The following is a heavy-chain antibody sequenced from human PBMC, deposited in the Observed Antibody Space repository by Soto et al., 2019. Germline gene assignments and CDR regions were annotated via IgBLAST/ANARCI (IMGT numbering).Heavy chain of an antibody. V-gene: IGHV3-33*01. CDR2: IWYDGSNK. J-gene: IGHJ5*02. CDR1: GFTFSSYG. Sequence: PGGSLRLSCAASGFTFSSYGMHWVRQAPGKGLEWVAVIWYDGSNKYYADSVKGRFTISRDNSKNTLYLQMNSLRAEDTAVYYCAREYYDFWSGYYSWFDLWGQGTLVTVSS. CDR3: AREYYDFWSGYYSWFDL. D-gene: IGHD3-3*01.